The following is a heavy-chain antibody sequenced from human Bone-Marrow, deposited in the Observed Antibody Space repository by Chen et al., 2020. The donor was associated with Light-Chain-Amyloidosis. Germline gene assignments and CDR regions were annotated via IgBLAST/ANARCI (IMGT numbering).Heavy chain of an antibody. CDR2: ISGDGRTT. CDR3: TKDRNNDFWSGTSNWFDP. D-gene: IGHD3-3*01. J-gene: IGHJ5*02. CDR1: GFKFDDYA. V-gene: IGHV3-43*02. Sequence: EVQLVESGGGMIQPGGSLRVCCEASGFKFDDYAMHWVRQASGRGLEWVSLISGDGRTTHYADSVKGRFTISRDNSKRFLYLEMNSLRNEDTAIYYCTKDRNNDFWSGTSNWFDPWGQGTPVTVST.